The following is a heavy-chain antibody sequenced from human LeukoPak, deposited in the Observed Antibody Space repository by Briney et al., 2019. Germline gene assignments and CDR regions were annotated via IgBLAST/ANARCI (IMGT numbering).Heavy chain of an antibody. Sequence: PGGSLRLSCAVSGFAVSSNYMSWVRQAPGKGLEWVAVISYDGSNKYYADSVKGRFTISRDNSKNTLYLQMNSLRAEDTAVYYCVSDRDWGFDYWGQGTMVTVS. CDR1: GFAVSSNY. V-gene: IGHV3-30*03. CDR2: ISYDGSNK. D-gene: IGHD7-27*01. CDR3: VSDRDWGFDY. J-gene: IGHJ4*02.